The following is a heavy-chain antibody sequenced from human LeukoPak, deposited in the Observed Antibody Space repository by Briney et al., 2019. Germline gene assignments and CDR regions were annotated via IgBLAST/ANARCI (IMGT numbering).Heavy chain of an antibody. D-gene: IGHD5-24*01. Sequence: PGGSLRLSCAASGFTFSSYEMNWVRQAPGKGLEWVSYISSSGSTIYYADSVKGRFTISRDNAKNSLYLQMNSLRAEDTAVYYCAKDPHRQLYYYMDVWGKGTTVTISS. V-gene: IGHV3-48*03. CDR3: AKDPHRQLYYYMDV. CDR2: ISSSGSTI. J-gene: IGHJ6*03. CDR1: GFTFSSYE.